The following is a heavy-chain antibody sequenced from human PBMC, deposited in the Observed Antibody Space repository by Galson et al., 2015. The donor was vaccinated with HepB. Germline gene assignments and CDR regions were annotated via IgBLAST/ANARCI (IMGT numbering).Heavy chain of an antibody. J-gene: IGHJ5*02. CDR2: ISSSSSHI. CDR3: ARSNIAVAGRGLDWFDP. Sequence: SLRLSCAASGFTFSSYSMNWVRQAPGKGLEWVSSISSSSSHIYYADSVKGRFTISRDNAKNSLCLQMNNLGAEDTAVYYRARSNIAVAGRGLDWFDPWGQGTLVTVSS. D-gene: IGHD6-19*01. CDR1: GFTFSSYS. V-gene: IGHV3-21*01.